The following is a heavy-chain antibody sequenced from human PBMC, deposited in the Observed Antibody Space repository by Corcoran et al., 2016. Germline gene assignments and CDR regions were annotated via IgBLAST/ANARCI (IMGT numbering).Heavy chain of an antibody. Sequence: QVQLVQSGAEVKKPGASVKVSCKASGYSFTGYHLHWVRQAPGQGPEWMGWISPSGGTNYADNFQGRVTMTRDTSITTAYMELRRLNSDDSAVYYCATNYGFGIWGQGTLVTVSS. CDR1: GYSFTGYH. J-gene: IGHJ4*02. D-gene: IGHD4-17*01. CDR2: ISPSGGT. CDR3: ATNYGFGI. V-gene: IGHV1-2*02.